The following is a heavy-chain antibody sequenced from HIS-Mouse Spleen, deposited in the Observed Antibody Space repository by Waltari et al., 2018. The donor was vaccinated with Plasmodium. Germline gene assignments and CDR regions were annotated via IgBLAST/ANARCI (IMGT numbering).Heavy chain of an antibody. CDR1: GFTFSSYA. V-gene: IGHV3-30*04. J-gene: IGHJ4*02. CDR3: ARDPFYVDTAMVLDC. CDR2: ISYDGSNK. D-gene: IGHD5-18*01. Sequence: QVQLVESGGGVVQPGRSLRLSCAASGFTFSSYAMPWVRQARGKGLEWVAVISYDGSNKNYADSLKGRLTSSRDNSKNTLYLQMNSLRAEDTAVYYCARDPFYVDTAMVLDCWGQGTLVTVSS.